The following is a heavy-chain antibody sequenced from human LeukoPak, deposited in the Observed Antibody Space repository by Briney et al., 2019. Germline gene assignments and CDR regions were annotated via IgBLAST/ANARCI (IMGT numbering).Heavy chain of an antibody. V-gene: IGHV3-74*01. CDR2: INNDGSST. Sequence: PAGGSLRLSCSASGFTFSRYWMHWVRQAPGKGLVWVSRINNDGSSTNYADSVKGRFTISRDNAKNTLYLQMNSLRAEDTGVYYCASERWLQYWGQGTLVTVSS. J-gene: IGHJ4*02. CDR1: GFTFSRYW. CDR3: ASERWLQY. D-gene: IGHD5-24*01.